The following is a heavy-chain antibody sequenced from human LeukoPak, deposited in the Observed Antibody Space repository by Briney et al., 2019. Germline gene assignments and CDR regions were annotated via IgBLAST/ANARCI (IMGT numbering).Heavy chain of an antibody. CDR1: GFPFSDYL. Sequence: GGSLRLSCVASGFPFSDYLLTWVRQAPGKGLEWVANIKQDGSEKYYVDSVRGRFTISRDNTKNSLYLQINSLRAEDTAVYYCASLGFCSRATRVDQWGQGTQVTVSS. CDR3: ASLGFCSRATRVDQ. D-gene: IGHD2-2*01. J-gene: IGHJ5*02. CDR2: IKQDGSEK. V-gene: IGHV3-7*03.